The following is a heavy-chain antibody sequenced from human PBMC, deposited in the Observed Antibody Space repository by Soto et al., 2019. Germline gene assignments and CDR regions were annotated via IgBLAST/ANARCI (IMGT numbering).Heavy chain of an antibody. D-gene: IGHD6-19*01. J-gene: IGHJ5*02. CDR3: ARLAVAGMNNWFDP. CDR2: IYYSGTT. V-gene: IGHV4-39*01. Sequence: PSETLSLTCTVSGDSITSNSYFWAWIRQPPGKGLEWIGSIYYSGTTYYNPSLQSRVTISVHRSKNQFSLKLSSVTAADTAVYYCARLAVAGMNNWFDPWGQGTLVTDSS. CDR1: GDSITSNSYF.